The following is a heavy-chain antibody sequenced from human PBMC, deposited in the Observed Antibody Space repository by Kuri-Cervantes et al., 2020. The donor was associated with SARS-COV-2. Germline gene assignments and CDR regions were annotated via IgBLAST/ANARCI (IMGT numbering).Heavy chain of an antibody. CDR2: INHSGST. Sequence: SQTLSLTCAVYGGSFSGYYWSWIRQPPGKGLEWIGEINHSGSTNYNPSLKSRVTISVDTSRNQFSLKLSSVTAADTAVYSCARGRVWNYYYYYYMDVWGQGTTVTVSS. D-gene: IGHD3-16*01. CDR1: GGSFSGYY. CDR3: ARGRVWNYYYYYYMDV. J-gene: IGHJ6*03. V-gene: IGHV4-34*01.